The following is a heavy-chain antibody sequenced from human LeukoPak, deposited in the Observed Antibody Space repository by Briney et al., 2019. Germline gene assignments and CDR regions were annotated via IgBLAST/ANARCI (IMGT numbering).Heavy chain of an antibody. CDR1: GGSSSGNY. Sequence: SETLSLTCTVSGGSSSGNYWSWFGRPPGKGLEWIGYMYYSGSTNYNPSLRSRVTISVDTSKNQFSLKLSSVTAADTAVYYCARNLGSGWYYDYWGQGILVTVSS. CDR2: MYYSGST. D-gene: IGHD6-19*01. CDR3: ARNLGSGWYYDY. V-gene: IGHV4-59*08. J-gene: IGHJ4*02.